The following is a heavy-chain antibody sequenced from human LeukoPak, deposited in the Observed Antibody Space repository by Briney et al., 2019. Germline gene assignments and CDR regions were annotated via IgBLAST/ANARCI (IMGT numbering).Heavy chain of an antibody. D-gene: IGHD1-26*01. V-gene: IGHV4-30-2*03. Sequence: PSETLSLTCTVSGGSISSGDYYWSWIRQPPGKGLEWIGYIYHTRNTYYNPSLKSRVTISVDTSKNQFSLKLSSVTAADTAVYYCARLIGPCSPPGRWGQGTLVTVSS. CDR2: IYHTRNT. CDR1: GGSISSGDYY. CDR3: ARLIGPCSPPGR. J-gene: IGHJ4*02.